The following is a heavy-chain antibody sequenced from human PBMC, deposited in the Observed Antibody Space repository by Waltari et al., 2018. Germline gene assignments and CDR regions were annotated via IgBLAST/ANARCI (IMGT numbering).Heavy chain of an antibody. CDR2: IYPDDPGT. CDR1: GYSFTNYW. J-gene: IGHJ4*02. Sequence: EVQLVQSGAEVKKPGESLKISCQGSGYSFTNYWIGWVRQRPGKGLGWMGIIYPDDPGTRYSPSFQGQVTFSADKSTSTAHLQWSSLKASDTAMYYCARGNDGYTTLIDYWGQGTLVIVSS. V-gene: IGHV5-51*01. CDR3: ARGNDGYTTLIDY. D-gene: IGHD5-12*01.